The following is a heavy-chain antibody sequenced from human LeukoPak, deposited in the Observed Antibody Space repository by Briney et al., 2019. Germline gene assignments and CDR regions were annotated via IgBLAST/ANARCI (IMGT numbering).Heavy chain of an antibody. CDR1: GFTFSSYS. CDR2: ISSSSSTI. V-gene: IGHV3-48*02. J-gene: IGHJ4*02. D-gene: IGHD3-22*01. Sequence: PGGSLRLSCAASGFTFSSYSVNWVRQAPGKGLEWVSYISSSSSTIYYADSVKGRFTISRDNAKSSLYLQMNSLRDEDTAVYYCAREGKSYDSSGYDFDYWGQGTLVTVSS. CDR3: AREGKSYDSSGYDFDY.